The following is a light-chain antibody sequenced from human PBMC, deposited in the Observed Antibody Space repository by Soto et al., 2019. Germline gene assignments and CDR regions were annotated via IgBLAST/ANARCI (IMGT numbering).Light chain of an antibody. CDR3: SSYTTTSTLLV. V-gene: IGLV2-14*01. J-gene: IGLJ3*02. CDR2: EVN. Sequence: QSALTQPASVSGSPGQSITVSCTGTSSDAGGYNYVSWYQRHPAKAPKLLIYEVNYRPSGVSNRFSGSKSGNTASLTISGLQPEDEADYYCSSYTTTSTLLVFGGGTKLTVL. CDR1: SSDAGGYNY.